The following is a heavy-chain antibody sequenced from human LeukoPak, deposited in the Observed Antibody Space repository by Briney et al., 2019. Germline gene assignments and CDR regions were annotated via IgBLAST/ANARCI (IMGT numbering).Heavy chain of an antibody. CDR3: ARGPPIRGYRYGYDTGYYYSYSMDV. CDR2: MNPISGNT. D-gene: IGHD5-18*01. Sequence: GPVKVSCKASGYTFTSYDINWVRQATGQGLEWMGWMNPISGNTGHAQKFQGRVTMTRDTSISTAYMELSSLRSEDTAVYYCARGPPIRGYRYGYDTGYYYSYSMDVWGKGTTVTISS. V-gene: IGHV1-8*01. J-gene: IGHJ6*03. CDR1: GYTFTSYD.